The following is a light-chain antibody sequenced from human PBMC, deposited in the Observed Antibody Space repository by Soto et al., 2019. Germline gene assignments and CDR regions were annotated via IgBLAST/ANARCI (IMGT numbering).Light chain of an antibody. CDR3: QQYNNWPRAT. V-gene: IGKV3-11*01. J-gene: IGKJ4*01. CDR1: QSVSSY. CDR2: DAS. Sequence: EIVLTQSPATLSLSPGERATLSCSASQSVSSYLAWYQQKPGQAPRLLIYDASNRATGIPARFSGSGSGTEFNLTISSLQSEDFGVYYCQQYNNWPRATFGGGTKVDI.